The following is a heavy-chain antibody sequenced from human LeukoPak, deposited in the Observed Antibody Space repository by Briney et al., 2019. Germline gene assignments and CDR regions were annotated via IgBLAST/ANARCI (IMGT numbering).Heavy chain of an antibody. D-gene: IGHD2-8*02. V-gene: IGHV1-69*05. CDR3: ARAVGVLNGMDV. Sequence: SVTVSCKASGGTFTSYAISWVRQAPGQGLEWMGGIIPIFGTANYAQKFQGRVTITTDESTSTAYMELSSLRSEDTAVYYCARAVGVLNGMDVWGKGTTVTVSS. J-gene: IGHJ6*04. CDR2: IIPIFGTA. CDR1: GGTFTSYA.